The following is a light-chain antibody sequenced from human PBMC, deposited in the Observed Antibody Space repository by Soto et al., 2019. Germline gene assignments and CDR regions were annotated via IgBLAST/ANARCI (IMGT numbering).Light chain of an antibody. J-gene: IGKJ1*01. CDR3: QQYNNWPRT. Sequence: EIVMTQSPATLSVSPGERATLSRRASQSVSSNLAWYQQKPGQAPRLLIYSASTRATGIPARFNGSGSGTEFTLTISSLQSEDFAVYYCQQYNNWPRTFGQGTKVEIK. V-gene: IGKV3-15*01. CDR1: QSVSSN. CDR2: SAS.